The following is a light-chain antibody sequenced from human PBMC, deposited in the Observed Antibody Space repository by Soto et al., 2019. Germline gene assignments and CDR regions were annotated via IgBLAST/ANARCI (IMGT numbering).Light chain of an antibody. CDR2: RTN. CDR3: PLYYDAVHV. Sequence: QTVVTQEPSLTVSPGGTVTLTCASNTGAVTSDYYPNWFQQKPGQSPRALIYRTNNRHSWTPARFSGSLLGGKAALTLSGVQPEDEADYYCPLYYDAVHVFGGGTKLTVL. CDR1: TGAVTSDYY. J-gene: IGLJ2*01. V-gene: IGLV7-43*01.